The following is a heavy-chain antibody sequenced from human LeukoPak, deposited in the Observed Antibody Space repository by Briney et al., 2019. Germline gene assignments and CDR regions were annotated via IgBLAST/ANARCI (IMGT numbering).Heavy chain of an antibody. CDR2: VYSGGST. V-gene: IGHV3-53*04. Sequence: GGSLRLSCAASGFTVSSNYMSWVRQAPGKGLEWVSVVYSGGSTYYADSVKGRFTISRHNSNNTLYLQMSNVRGEDTAIYYCTRGKEIFDYWGQGTLVTVSS. J-gene: IGHJ4*02. CDR1: GFTVSSNY. CDR3: TRGKEIFDY.